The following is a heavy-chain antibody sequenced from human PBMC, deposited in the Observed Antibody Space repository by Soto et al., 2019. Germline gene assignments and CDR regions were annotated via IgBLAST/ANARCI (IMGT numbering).Heavy chain of an antibody. CDR1: GFTFSIYA. J-gene: IGHJ4*02. Sequence: EVQVLESGGGLVQPGGSLRLSCAASGFTFSIYAMSWVRQAPGKGLEWVSGISGSGGSAYYADSVKGRFTISRDNSKNTLYLQLNRLRAEGTAVYYCAKDDYDSGGYSYFDYWGQGTLVTVSS. V-gene: IGHV3-23*01. CDR3: AKDDYDSGGYSYFDY. D-gene: IGHD3-22*01. CDR2: ISGSGGSA.